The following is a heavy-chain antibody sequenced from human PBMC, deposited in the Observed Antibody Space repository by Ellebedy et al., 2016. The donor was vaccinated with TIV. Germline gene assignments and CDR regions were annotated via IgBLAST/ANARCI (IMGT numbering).Heavy chain of an antibody. J-gene: IGHJ4*02. V-gene: IGHV4-59*08. Sequence: MPSETLSLTCTVSGSSISSSYWSWIRQPPGKGLEWTGYIYYSGSTNYNPSLKSRVTISVDTSKTQFSLKLSSVTAADTAVYYGASESNSGYFDYWGQGILVTVSS. CDR3: ASESNSGYFDY. D-gene: IGHD4-11*01. CDR1: GSSISSSY. CDR2: IYYSGST.